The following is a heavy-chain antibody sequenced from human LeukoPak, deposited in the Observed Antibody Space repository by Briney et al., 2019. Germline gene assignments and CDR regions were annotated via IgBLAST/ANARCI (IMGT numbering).Heavy chain of an antibody. CDR2: IYHTGGT. CDR1: GASISSSNW. CDR3: ARAIPFWYYYDSSGYYPGAFDI. D-gene: IGHD3-22*01. Sequence: PSETLSLTCAVSGASISSSNWWSWVRQPPGKGLEWIGEIYHTGGTNYNPSLKSRVTISVDKSKNQFSLKLSSVTAADTAVYYCARAIPFWYYYDSSGYYPGAFDIWGQGTMVTVSS. J-gene: IGHJ3*02. V-gene: IGHV4-4*02.